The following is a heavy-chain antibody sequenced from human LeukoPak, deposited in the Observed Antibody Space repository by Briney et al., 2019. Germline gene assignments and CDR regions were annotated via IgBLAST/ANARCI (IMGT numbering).Heavy chain of an antibody. Sequence: SGTLSLTCAVSGGSISSSSYYWGWIRQPPGKGLEWIGYIYYSGSTNYNPSLKSRVTISVDTSKNQFSLKLSSVTAADTAVYYCAGSSSWYLGYYGMDVWGQGTTVTVSS. D-gene: IGHD6-13*01. J-gene: IGHJ6*02. CDR2: IYYSGST. V-gene: IGHV4-61*05. CDR3: AGSSSWYLGYYGMDV. CDR1: GGSISSSSYY.